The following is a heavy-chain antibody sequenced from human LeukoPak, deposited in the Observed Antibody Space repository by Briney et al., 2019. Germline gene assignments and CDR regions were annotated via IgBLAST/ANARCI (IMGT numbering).Heavy chain of an antibody. J-gene: IGHJ5*02. D-gene: IGHD1-26*01. CDR1: GGSISSSSYY. Sequence: PSETLSLTCTVSGGSISSSSYYWGWIRQPPGKGLEWIGSIYYSGSTYYNPSLKSRVTISVDTSKNQFSLKLSSVTAADTAVYYCARDVNGRGSFPLNWFDPWGQGTLVTVSS. CDR2: IYYSGST. CDR3: ARDVNGRGSFPLNWFDP. V-gene: IGHV4-39*07.